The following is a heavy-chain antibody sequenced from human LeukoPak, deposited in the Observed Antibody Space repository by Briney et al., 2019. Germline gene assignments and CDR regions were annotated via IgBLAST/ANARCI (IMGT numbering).Heavy chain of an antibody. Sequence: SETLSLTCTVSGGSVSSGSYYWSWIRQPPGKGLERIGYIYYSGSTNYNPSLKSRVTISVDTSKNQFSLKLSSVTAADTAVYYCASRPRITMISSSDYWGQGTLVTVSS. J-gene: IGHJ4*02. CDR1: GGSVSSGSYY. CDR3: ASRPRITMISSSDY. D-gene: IGHD3-22*01. CDR2: IYYSGST. V-gene: IGHV4-61*01.